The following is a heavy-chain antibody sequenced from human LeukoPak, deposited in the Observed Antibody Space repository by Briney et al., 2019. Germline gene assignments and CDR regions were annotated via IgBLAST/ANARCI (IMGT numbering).Heavy chain of an antibody. D-gene: IGHD4-17*01. CDR3: ARDRDDGDYYFDY. V-gene: IGHV1-69*04. CDR1: GGTFSSYA. CDR2: IIPILGIA. J-gene: IGHJ4*02. Sequence: ASVKVSCKASGGTFSSYAISWVRQAPGQGLEWMGRIIPILGIANYAQKFQGRVTITADKSTSTAYMELSSLRSEDTAVYYCARDRDDGDYYFDYWGQGTLVTVSS.